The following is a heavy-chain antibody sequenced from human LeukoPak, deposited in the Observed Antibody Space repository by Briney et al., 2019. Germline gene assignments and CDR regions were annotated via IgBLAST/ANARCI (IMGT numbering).Heavy chain of an antibody. J-gene: IGHJ4*02. CDR3: VKGQSLILTGYYFDY. V-gene: IGHV3-64D*09. CDR1: GFTFNSYA. Sequence: GGSLRLSCSASGFTFNSYAMHWVRQAPGKGLEYVSVISSNGDSTYYAVSLKGRFTISRDNSKSTLYLQMSSLRPEDTAVYYCVKGQSLILTGYYFDYWGQGTLVTVSS. D-gene: IGHD3-9*01. CDR2: ISSNGDST.